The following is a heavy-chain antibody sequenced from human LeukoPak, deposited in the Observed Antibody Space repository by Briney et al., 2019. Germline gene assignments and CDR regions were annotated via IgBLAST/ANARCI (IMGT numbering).Heavy chain of an antibody. Sequence: GGSLRLSCAASGFTFSSYGMYWVRQAPGKGLEWVAVISYDGSNKYYADSVKSRFTISRDNSKNTLYLQMNSLRAEDTAVYYCAKDLGFRYSSGWPGFDYWGQGTLVTVSS. CDR2: ISYDGSNK. CDR3: AKDLGFRYSSGWPGFDY. D-gene: IGHD6-19*01. V-gene: IGHV3-30*18. CDR1: GFTFSSYG. J-gene: IGHJ4*02.